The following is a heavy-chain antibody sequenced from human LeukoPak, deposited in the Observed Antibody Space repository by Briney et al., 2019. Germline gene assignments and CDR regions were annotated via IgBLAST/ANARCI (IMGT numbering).Heavy chain of an antibody. Sequence: GASVKVSCKASGYTFTSYDINWVRQATGQGLEWMGWMNPNSGNTGYAQKFQGRVTITRNTSISTAYMELSSLRSEDTAVYYCARGGGYYYGSGSGWFDPWGQGTLVTVSS. CDR2: MNPNSGNT. V-gene: IGHV1-8*01. CDR1: GYTFTSYD. CDR3: ARGGGYYYGSGSGWFDP. J-gene: IGHJ5*02. D-gene: IGHD3-10*01.